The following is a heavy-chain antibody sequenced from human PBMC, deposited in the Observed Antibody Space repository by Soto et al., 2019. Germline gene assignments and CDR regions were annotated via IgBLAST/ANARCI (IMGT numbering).Heavy chain of an antibody. J-gene: IGHJ5*02. V-gene: IGHV4-61*01. Sequence: SETLSLTCDVSGGSISIGTDYWGWIRQPPGKGLEWIGYIYYSGSTNYNPSLKSRVTISVDTSKNQFSLKLSSVTAADTAVYYCAREYSSGWDNWFDPWGQGTLVTVSS. CDR3: AREYSSGWDNWFDP. D-gene: IGHD6-19*01. CDR2: IYYSGST. CDR1: GGSISIGTDY.